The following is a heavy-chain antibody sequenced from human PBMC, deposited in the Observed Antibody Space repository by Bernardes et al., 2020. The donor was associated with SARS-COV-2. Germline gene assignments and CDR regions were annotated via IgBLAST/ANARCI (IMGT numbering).Heavy chain of an antibody. CDR1: GFTFSSNV. CDR3: AKIGGAYSWYFDL. V-gene: IGHV3-23*01. D-gene: IGHD2-15*01. J-gene: IGHJ2*01. Sequence: GGSLRLSCAASGFTFSSNVMTWVRQAPGKGLEWVSSISGIGSNIHYADSVKGRFTISRDNSKNTLYLQMNSLKVEDTAVYYCAKIGGAYSWYFDLWGRGTLVTVSS. CDR2: ISGIGSNI.